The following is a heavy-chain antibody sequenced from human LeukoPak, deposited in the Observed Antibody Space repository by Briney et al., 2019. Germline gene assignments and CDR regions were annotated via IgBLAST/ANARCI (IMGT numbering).Heavy chain of an antibody. CDR2: ISSGDRT. D-gene: IGHD3-9*01. V-gene: IGHV3-23*01. J-gene: IGHJ4*02. CDR3: AKDATASPYFHWFDN. CDR1: RFTFSSYA. Sequence: PGGSLRLSRAASRFTFSSYAMNWVRQAPGKGLEWVAGISSGDRTFHAESVKGRFSISRDKSKDTLYLQMNSLRAEDTAVYYCAKDATASPYFHWFDNWGQGAQVIVSS.